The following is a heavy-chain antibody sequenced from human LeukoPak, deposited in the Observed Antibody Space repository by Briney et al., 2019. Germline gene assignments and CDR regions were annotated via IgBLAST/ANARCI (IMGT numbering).Heavy chain of an antibody. CDR1: GFTFNSYW. Sequence: GGSLRLSCAASGFTFNSYWTHWVRQAPGKGLVWVSRINPDGRSTNYADSVKGRFTISRDNAKNTLYLQMNSLRAEDTAIYYCARVDGSGNSIFDYWGQGTLVPDSP. V-gene: IGHV3-74*01. CDR2: INPDGRST. J-gene: IGHJ4*02. CDR3: ARVDGSGNSIFDY. D-gene: IGHD3-22*01.